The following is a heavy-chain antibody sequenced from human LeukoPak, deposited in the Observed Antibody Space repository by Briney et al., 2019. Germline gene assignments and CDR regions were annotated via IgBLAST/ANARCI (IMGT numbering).Heavy chain of an antibody. J-gene: IGHJ2*01. CDR2: INDSGHA. CDR1: GASFRAYY. CDR3: ASSRDLYQDAFTSCWYFDV. V-gene: IGHV4-34*01. D-gene: IGHD3-16*01. Sequence: TSETLSLTCAVYGASFRAYYWAWIRQAPGKGLEWIGEINDSGHARYNASLKSRVTMSVETSKNQFSLKMKSVTAADTAVYYCASSRDLYQDAFTSCWYFDVWGRGSLVTVSS.